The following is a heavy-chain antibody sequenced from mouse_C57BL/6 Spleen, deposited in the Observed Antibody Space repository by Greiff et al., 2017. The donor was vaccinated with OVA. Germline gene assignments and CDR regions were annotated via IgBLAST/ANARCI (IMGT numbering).Heavy chain of an antibody. CDR3: ARFPLLSSKCY. V-gene: IGHV1-64*01. Sequence: QVQLQQPGAELVKPGASVKLSCKASGYTFTSSWMHWVKQRPGQGLEWIGLIHPNSGSTNYNEKFKSKATLTVDKSSSTAYMQRSSLTSEDSAVYYCARFPLLSSKCYWGQGTSVTVSS. J-gene: IGHJ4*01. CDR2: IHPNSGST. D-gene: IGHD2-1*01. CDR1: GYTFTSSW.